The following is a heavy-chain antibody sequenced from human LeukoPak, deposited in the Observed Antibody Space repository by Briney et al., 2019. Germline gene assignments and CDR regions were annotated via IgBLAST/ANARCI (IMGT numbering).Heavy chain of an antibody. V-gene: IGHV3-9*01. D-gene: IGHD4-17*01. CDR1: GFTFDDYA. CDR2: ISWNSGSI. J-gene: IGHJ4*02. Sequence: GRSLRLSCAASGFTFDDYAMHWVRQSPGKGLEWVSGISWNSGSIGYADSVKGRFTISRDNAKNSLYLQMNSLRAEDTALYYCAKDLNYGDFRGFDYWGQGTLVTVSS. CDR3: AKDLNYGDFRGFDY.